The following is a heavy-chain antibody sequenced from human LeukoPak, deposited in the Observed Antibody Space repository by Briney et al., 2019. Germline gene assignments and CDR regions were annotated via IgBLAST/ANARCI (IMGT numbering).Heavy chain of an antibody. V-gene: IGHV3-7*05. Sequence: GGSLRLSCAASRFTFSNYWMSWVRQPPGKGLEWVANINQGGGEKYYLNSVKGRFTISRDNAKNSLYLQMNSLRADDTAIYYCVRDGSGYDYWGQGTLVTVSS. D-gene: IGHD6-19*01. CDR3: VRDGSGYDY. J-gene: IGHJ4*02. CDR1: RFTFSNYW. CDR2: INQGGGEK.